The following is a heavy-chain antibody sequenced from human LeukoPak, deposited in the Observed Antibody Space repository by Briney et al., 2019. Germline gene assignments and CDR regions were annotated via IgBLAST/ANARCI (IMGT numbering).Heavy chain of an antibody. CDR2: INPKSGGT. CDR3: TRDHCTSTNCYEDYYYGMDV. J-gene: IGHJ6*02. Sequence: GASVKVSCKASEYTFTDYYMHWVRQAPGQGLEWMGWINPKSGGTDTAQKFQGRVTMTRDTSISTAYMELSRLRSDDTAVYYCTRDHCTSTNCYEDYYYGMDVWGQGTTVTVSS. V-gene: IGHV1-2*02. D-gene: IGHD2-2*01. CDR1: EYTFTDYY.